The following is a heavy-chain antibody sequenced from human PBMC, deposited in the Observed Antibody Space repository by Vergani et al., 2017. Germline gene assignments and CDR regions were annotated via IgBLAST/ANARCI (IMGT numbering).Heavy chain of an antibody. CDR2: IYYSGST. J-gene: IGHJ2*01. V-gene: IGHV4-39*01. CDR3: ARVGHLVAVTGEGPSLDL. D-gene: IGHD2-21*02. Sequence: QVQLPESGPGLVKPSETLSLTCTVSNDSVSNTFYYWGWIRPTPGKGLEWIGSIYYSGSTYYNPSLESRVTMSVDTSKSQFSLKLSSVTAADTAVYYCARVGHLVAVTGEGPSLDLWGRGTLVTVSS. CDR1: NDSVSNTFYY.